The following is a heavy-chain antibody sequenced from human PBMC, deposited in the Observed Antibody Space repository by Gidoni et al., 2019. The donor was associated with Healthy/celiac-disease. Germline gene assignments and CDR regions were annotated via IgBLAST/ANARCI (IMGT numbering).Heavy chain of an antibody. J-gene: IGHJ2*01. CDR3: AKAVSPVGYFDL. D-gene: IGHD2-21*01. CDR2: ISGSGGST. Sequence: EVQLLESGGGLVQPGGSLRLSCAASGFSFSSYAMSWVRQAPGKGLGWVSGISGSGGSTYYADSVKGRFTISRDNSKNTLYLQMNSLRAEDTAVYYCAKAVSPVGYFDLWGRGTLVTVSS. CDR1: GFSFSSYA. V-gene: IGHV3-23*01.